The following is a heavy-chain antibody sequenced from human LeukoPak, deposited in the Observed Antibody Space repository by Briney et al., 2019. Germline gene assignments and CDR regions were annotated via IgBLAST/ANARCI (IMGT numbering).Heavy chain of an antibody. V-gene: IGHV1-18*01. Sequence: GASVKVSCKASGYTFTSYGISWVRQAPGQGLEWMGWISAYNGITNYAQKLQGRVTMTTDTSTSTAYMELRSLRSDDTAVYYCARDGDIVVVPAAIRVYYYGMDVWGQGTTVTVSS. CDR3: ARDGDIVVVPAAIRVYYYGMDV. J-gene: IGHJ6*02. CDR1: GYTFTSYG. CDR2: ISAYNGIT. D-gene: IGHD2-2*02.